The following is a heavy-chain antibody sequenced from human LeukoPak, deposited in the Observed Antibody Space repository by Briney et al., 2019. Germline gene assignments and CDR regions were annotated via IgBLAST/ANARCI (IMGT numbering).Heavy chain of an antibody. J-gene: IGHJ4*02. Sequence: ASVKVSCKASGYAFTRYYIHWVRQAPGQGLEWMGIINPSGGSTSYAQKFQGRVTMTRDTSTSTVYMELSSLRSEDTAVYYCARGSRGYSGYDLFDYWGQGTLVTVSS. CDR1: GYAFTRYY. V-gene: IGHV1-46*01. D-gene: IGHD5-12*01. CDR3: ARGSRGYSGYDLFDY. CDR2: INPSGGST.